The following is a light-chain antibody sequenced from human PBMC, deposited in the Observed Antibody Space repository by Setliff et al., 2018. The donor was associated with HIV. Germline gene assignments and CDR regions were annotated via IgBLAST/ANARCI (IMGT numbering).Light chain of an antibody. CDR3: AAWDDSLTAWV. V-gene: IGLV1-44*01. Sequence: QSVLTPPPSASGTPGQRVAISCSGSTSNIGSNTVNWYQQLPGTAPKLLIHTNNQRPSGVPDRFSGSKSGTSASLAISGLQSEDEADYYCAAWDDSLTAWVFGGGTKVTVL. J-gene: IGLJ3*02. CDR2: TNN. CDR1: TSNIGSNT.